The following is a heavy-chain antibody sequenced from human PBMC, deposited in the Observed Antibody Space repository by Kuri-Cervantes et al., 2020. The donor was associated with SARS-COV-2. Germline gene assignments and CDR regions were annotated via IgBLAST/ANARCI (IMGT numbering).Heavy chain of an antibody. J-gene: IGHJ5*02. Sequence: SETLSLTCTVSGGSISSYYWSWIRQPPGKGLEWIGYIYYSGNTNYNPSLKSRVTISVDTSKNQFSLKLSSVTAADTAVYYCARGPLFDDFGLSTWGQGILVTVSS. CDR2: IYYSGNT. CDR1: GGSISSYY. CDR3: ARGPLFDDFGLST. V-gene: IGHV4-59*01. D-gene: IGHD3/OR15-3a*01.